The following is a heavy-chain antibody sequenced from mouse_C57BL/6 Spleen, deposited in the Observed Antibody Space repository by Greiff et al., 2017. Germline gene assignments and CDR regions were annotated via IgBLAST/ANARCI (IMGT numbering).Heavy chain of an antibody. D-gene: IGHD3-2*02. V-gene: IGHV1-69*01. CDR3: ARETAQATAWFAY. CDR1: GYTFTSYW. J-gene: IGHJ3*01. Sequence: QVQLQQPGAELVMPGASVKLSCKASGYTFTSYWMHWVKQRPGQGLEWIGEIDPSDSYTNYNQKFKGKSTLTVDKSSSTAYMQLSSLTSEDSAVYYCARETAQATAWFAYWGQGTLVTVSA. CDR2: IDPSDSYT.